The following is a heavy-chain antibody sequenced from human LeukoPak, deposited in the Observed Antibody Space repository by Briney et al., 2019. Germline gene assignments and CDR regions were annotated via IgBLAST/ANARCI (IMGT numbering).Heavy chain of an antibody. CDR3: AREWKSGLLWFVEPRPLDY. V-gene: IGHV3-7*01. Sequence: GGSLRLSCAASGFTFSSYWMSWVRQAPGKGLEWVANINHGGSEKYYVDSVKGRFTISRDNAKNSLYLQMNSLRAEDTAVYYCAREWKSGLLWFVEPRPLDYWGQGTLVTVSS. J-gene: IGHJ4*02. CDR1: GFTFSSYW. CDR2: INHGGSEK. D-gene: IGHD3-10*01.